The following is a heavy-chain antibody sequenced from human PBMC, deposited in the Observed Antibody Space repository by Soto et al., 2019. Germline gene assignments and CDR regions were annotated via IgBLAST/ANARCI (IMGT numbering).Heavy chain of an antibody. CDR2: INAGYGNT. D-gene: IGHD7-27*01. J-gene: IGHJ4*02. CDR1: GYTFSSYA. Sequence: QVHLVQSGAEVRKPGASVKVSCKASGYTFSSYAMDWVRQAPGHRLEWMGWINAGYGNTKSSQKFQDRVTSSRDTSASTAHMELTSLRSEDTAVYYCARDTGDGTFDFWGQGTLVTVSS. V-gene: IGHV1-3*01. CDR3: ARDTGDGTFDF.